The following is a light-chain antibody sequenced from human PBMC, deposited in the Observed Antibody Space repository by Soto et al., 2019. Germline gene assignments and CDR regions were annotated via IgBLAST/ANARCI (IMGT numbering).Light chain of an antibody. CDR2: DAS. CDR1: QNINND. J-gene: IGKJ5*01. V-gene: IGKV1-33*01. Sequence: DIQMTQSPFSLSASLGDRGTIXXQASQNINNDLNWYQQKPGRAPKILIYDASNLEAGVPSRFRGSGSGTDFTFTISRLQPEDIATYYCQQYENLPTFGQGTRLE. CDR3: QQYENLPT.